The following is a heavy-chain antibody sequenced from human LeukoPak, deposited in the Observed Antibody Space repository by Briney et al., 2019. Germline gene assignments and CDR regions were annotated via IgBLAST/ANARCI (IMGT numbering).Heavy chain of an antibody. CDR1: GFTFGDYA. V-gene: IGHV3-49*04. CDR3: TRVGVAPAAVADY. Sequence: GGSLRLSCTASGFTFGDYAMSWVRQAPGKGLEWVGFIRSKAYGGTAEYAASVKGRFTISRDDSKSIAYLQMNSLKTEDTAVYYCTRVGVAPAAVADYWGQGTLVTVSS. CDR2: IRSKAYGGTA. J-gene: IGHJ4*02. D-gene: IGHD2-2*01.